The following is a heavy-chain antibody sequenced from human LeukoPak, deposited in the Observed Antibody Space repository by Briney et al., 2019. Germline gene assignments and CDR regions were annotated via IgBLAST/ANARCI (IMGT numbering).Heavy chain of an antibody. CDR1: GGSISSSSYY. CDR3: ARRAPPDRYCSGGTCSYFDY. V-gene: IGHV4-39*01. D-gene: IGHD2-15*01. J-gene: IGHJ4*02. CDR2: IYYSGST. Sequence: PSETLSLTCTVSGGSISSSSYYWGWIRQPPGKGLEWIGSIYYSGSTYYNPSLKSRVTISVDTSKNQFSLKLNSVTAADTAVYYCARRAPPDRYCSGGTCSYFDYWGQGTLVTVSS.